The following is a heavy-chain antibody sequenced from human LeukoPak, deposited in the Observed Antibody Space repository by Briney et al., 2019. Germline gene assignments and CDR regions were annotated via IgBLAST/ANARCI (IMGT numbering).Heavy chain of an antibody. CDR1: GFTFSSYA. V-gene: IGHV3-23*01. CDR2: ISGSGGST. J-gene: IGHJ3*02. Sequence: GGSLRLSCAASGFTFSSYAMSWVRQAPGKGLEWVSAISGSGGSTYYADSVKGRFTISRDNSKNTLYLQMNSLRAEDTAVYYCARDPPYSSSWYPADAFDIWGQGTMVTVSS. D-gene: IGHD6-13*01. CDR3: ARDPPYSSSWYPADAFDI.